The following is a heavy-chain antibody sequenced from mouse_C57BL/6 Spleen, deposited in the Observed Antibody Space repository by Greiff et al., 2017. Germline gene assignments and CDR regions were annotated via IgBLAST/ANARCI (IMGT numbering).Heavy chain of an antibody. CDR2: IDPENGDT. D-gene: IGHD2-2*01. CDR3: TTPLMVTTKGSFDY. CDR1: GFNIKDDY. Sequence: VQLQQSGAELVRPGASVKLSCTASGFNIKDDYMHWVKQRPEQGLEWIGWIDPENGDTEYASKFQGKATITAETSSNTAYLQLSSLTSEDTAVYYCTTPLMVTTKGSFDYWGQGTTLTVSS. V-gene: IGHV14-4*01. J-gene: IGHJ2*01.